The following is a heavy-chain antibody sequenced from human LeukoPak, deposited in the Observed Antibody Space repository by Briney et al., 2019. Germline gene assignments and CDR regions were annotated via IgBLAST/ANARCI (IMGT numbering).Heavy chain of an antibody. CDR3: ATDCIRAATKAIDY. CDR1: GFIFSTYS. J-gene: IGHJ4*02. CDR2: ISSSSSYI. Sequence: PGGSMTLSCPASGFIFSTYSMNWVRQAPGKGLEWVSSISSSSSYIYYADSVKGRFTIPRDNAKNSLYLQMNSLRAEDTAVYYCATDCIRAATKAIDYWGQGTLVTVSS. D-gene: IGHD3-10*01. V-gene: IGHV3-21*01.